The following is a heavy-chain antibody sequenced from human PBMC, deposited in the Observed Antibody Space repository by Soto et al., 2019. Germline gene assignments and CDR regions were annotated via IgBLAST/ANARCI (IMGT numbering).Heavy chain of an antibody. V-gene: IGHV3-30*18. CDR1: GFTFSSYG. CDR3: AKLPGDYGDQGFDY. D-gene: IGHD4-17*01. Sequence: QVQLVESGGGVVQPGRSLRLSCAASGFTFSSYGMHWVRQAPGKGLEWVAVISYDGSNKYYADSVKGRFTISRDNSKNTLYLQMNSLRAEDTAVYYCAKLPGDYGDQGFDYWGQGTLVTVSS. J-gene: IGHJ4*02. CDR2: ISYDGSNK.